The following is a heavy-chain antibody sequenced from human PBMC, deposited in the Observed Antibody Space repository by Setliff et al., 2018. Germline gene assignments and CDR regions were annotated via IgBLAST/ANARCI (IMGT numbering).Heavy chain of an antibody. CDR1: GASIGSGSHY. D-gene: IGHD3-16*01. Sequence: SSETLSLTCTVSGASIGSGSHYWSWIRQSAERGLEWIGHIYTSGTTDYSPSFKSRVSISADTSKNLVSLKLHSVTAADTAVYYCAREYVVISFVANTHSHYGMDVWGQGTTVTVS. CDR2: IYTSGTT. V-gene: IGHV4-61*09. J-gene: IGHJ6*02. CDR3: AREYVVISFVANTHSHYGMDV.